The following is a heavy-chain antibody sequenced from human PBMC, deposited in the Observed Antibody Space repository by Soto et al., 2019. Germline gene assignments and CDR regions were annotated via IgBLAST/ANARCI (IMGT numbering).Heavy chain of an antibody. V-gene: IGHV1-69*01. CDR3: AREADYYDSSGYTNWFDP. J-gene: IGHJ5*02. Sequence: QVQLVQSGAEVKKPGSSVKVSCKASGGTFSNYAISWVRQAPGQGLEWMGGIIPIFGTANYAQKFQGRVTITADESTSTAYMELSSLRSEDTAVYYCAREADYYDSSGYTNWFDPWGQGTLVTVSS. D-gene: IGHD3-22*01. CDR2: IIPIFGTA. CDR1: GGTFSNYA.